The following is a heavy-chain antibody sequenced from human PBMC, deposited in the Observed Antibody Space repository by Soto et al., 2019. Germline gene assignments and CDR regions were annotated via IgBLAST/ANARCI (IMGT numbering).Heavy chain of an antibody. CDR1: GYAFSSYA. CDR3: ARDGGDCGYRLIYYYYIGLDV. Sequence: QVQLVQSGAEEKKPGASVKVSCKASGYAFSSYAMHWVRQAPGQGLEWMGWINIGSGNTEYSQNFQDRITITRDTSASTVYMELSSLRSEATAVYYCARDGGDCGYRLIYYYYIGLDVWGQGTTVSVSS. D-gene: IGHD2-21*02. V-gene: IGHV1-3*05. CDR2: INIGSGNT. J-gene: IGHJ6*02.